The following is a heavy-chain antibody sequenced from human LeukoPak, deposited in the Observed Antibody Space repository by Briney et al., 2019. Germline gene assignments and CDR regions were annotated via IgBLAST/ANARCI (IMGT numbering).Heavy chain of an antibody. D-gene: IGHD2-2*01. CDR1: GFRVTNDY. V-gene: IGHV3-21*01. CDR2: ISSSSSYI. J-gene: IGHJ6*03. Sequence: PGGSLRLSCAVSGFRVTNDYMNWVRQAPGKGLEWVSSISSSSSYIYYADSVKGRFTISRDNAKNSLYLQMNSLRAEDTAVYYCARKVVPAAMGVPYYYYYYMDVWGKGTTVTVSS. CDR3: ARKVVPAAMGVPYYYYYYMDV.